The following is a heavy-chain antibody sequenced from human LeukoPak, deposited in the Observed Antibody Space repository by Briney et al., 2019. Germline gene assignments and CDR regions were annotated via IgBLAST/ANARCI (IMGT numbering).Heavy chain of an antibody. D-gene: IGHD3-10*02. CDR1: GYTFTSYY. CDR2: INPNSGGT. Sequence: ASVKVSCKASGYTFTSYYMHWVRQAPGQGLKWMGWINPNSGGTNYAQKFQGRVTMTRDTSISTAYMELSRLRSDDTAVYYCARDTLRSGFDLWGRGTLVTVSS. CDR3: ARDTLRSGFDL. J-gene: IGHJ2*01. V-gene: IGHV1-2*02.